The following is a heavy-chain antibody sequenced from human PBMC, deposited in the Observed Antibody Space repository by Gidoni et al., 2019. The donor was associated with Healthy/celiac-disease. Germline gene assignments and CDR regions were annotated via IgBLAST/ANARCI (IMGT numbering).Heavy chain of an antibody. Sequence: QLQLQESGPGLVKPSETLSLTCTVSGGSISSSSYYWGWIRQPPGKGLEWIGSIYYSGSTYYNPSLKRRVTISVDTSKNQFSLKLSSVTAADTAVYYCARDSFQQWLAYDAFDIWGQGTMVTVSS. J-gene: IGHJ3*02. CDR2: IYYSGST. CDR3: ARDSFQQWLAYDAFDI. V-gene: IGHV4-39*02. CDR1: GGSISSSSYY. D-gene: IGHD6-19*01.